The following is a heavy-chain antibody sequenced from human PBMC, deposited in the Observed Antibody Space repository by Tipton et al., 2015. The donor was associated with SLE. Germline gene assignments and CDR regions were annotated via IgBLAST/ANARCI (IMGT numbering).Heavy chain of an antibody. D-gene: IGHD2-2*01. V-gene: IGHV4-39*07. J-gene: IGHJ3*01. CDR3: ARILIPVGFDV. CDR1: GDSVSSRNYY. Sequence: TLSLTCTDSGDSVSSRNYYWGWVRQPPGEGLERIANINYSGSIYYNPYLKSRVTISVDTSKNQVSLKLNSVTAADTAVYYCARILIPVGFDVWGQGTMVIVSS. CDR2: INYSGSI.